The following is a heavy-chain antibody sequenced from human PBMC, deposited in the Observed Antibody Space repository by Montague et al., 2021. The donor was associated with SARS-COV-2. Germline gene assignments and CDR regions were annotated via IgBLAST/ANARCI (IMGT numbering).Heavy chain of an antibody. CDR1: GFSLSTSGMC. V-gene: IGHV2-70*20. Sequence: PALVKPTQTLTLTCTFSGFSLSTSGMCVSWVRQPPGKALEWLALIDRDDEYYNTSLKTRLTISKDTSKNQVVLTLTNMDPVDTATYFCARGIGWRSRVIFEPRGQGTLVTVAS. J-gene: IGHJ5*02. D-gene: IGHD1-26*01. CDR2: IDRDDE. CDR3: ARGIGWRSRVIFEP.